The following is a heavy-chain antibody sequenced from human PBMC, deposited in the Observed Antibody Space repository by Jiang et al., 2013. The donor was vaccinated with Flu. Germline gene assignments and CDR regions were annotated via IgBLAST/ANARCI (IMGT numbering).Heavy chain of an antibody. D-gene: IGHD2-2*01. J-gene: IGHJ6*02. Sequence: SVKVSCKASGYTFTSYAMNWVRQAPGQGLEWMGWINTNTGNPTYAQGFTGRFVFSLDTSVSTAYLQISSLKAEDTAVYYCANSYLPAAYYYGMDVWGQGTTVTVSS. CDR2: INTNTGNP. V-gene: IGHV7-4-1*02. CDR1: GYTFTSYA. CDR3: ANSYLPAAYYYGMDV.